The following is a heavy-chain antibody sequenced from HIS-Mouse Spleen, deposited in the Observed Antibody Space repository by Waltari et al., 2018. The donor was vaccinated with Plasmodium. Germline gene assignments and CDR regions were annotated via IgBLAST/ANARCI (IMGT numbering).Heavy chain of an antibody. CDR2: ISSSSSYI. CDR3: AREDILTGYYNDYWYFDL. Sequence: EVQLVASGGGLVKPGGSRGLSCAASGFTFSSYSMNWFRQAPGKGLEWVSSISSSSSYIYYADSVKGRFTISRDNAKNSLYLQMNSLRAEDTAVYYCAREDILTGYYNDYWYFDLWGRGTLVTVSS. J-gene: IGHJ2*01. D-gene: IGHD3-9*01. V-gene: IGHV3-21*01. CDR1: GFTFSSYS.